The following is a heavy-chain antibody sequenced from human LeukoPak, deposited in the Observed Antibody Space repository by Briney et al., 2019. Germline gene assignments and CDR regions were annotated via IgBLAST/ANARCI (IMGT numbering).Heavy chain of an antibody. CDR1: GFTFSNYA. D-gene: IGHD4-17*01. V-gene: IGHV3-23*01. CDR2: VSAGGDNT. Sequence: QPGGSLRVSCAASGFTFSNYAMSWVRQAPGQGLEWVSAVSAGGDNTFYADSVKGRFSISRDNSKNSLYLQMNSLRAEDTAVYYCARDANGDYGYWFDPWGQGTLVTVSS. CDR3: ARDANGDYGYWFDP. J-gene: IGHJ5*02.